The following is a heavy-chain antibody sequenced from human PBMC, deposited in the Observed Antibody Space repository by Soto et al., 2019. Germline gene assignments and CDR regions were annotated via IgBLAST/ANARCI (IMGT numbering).Heavy chain of an antibody. Sequence: AGGSLRLSCAASGFTFSSYAMSWVRQAPGKGLEWVSAISGSGGSTYYADSVKGRFTISRDNSKNTLYLQMNSLRAEDTAVYYCAKALRRAEYFQHWGQGTLVTVSS. CDR2: ISGSGGST. CDR1: GFTFSSYA. V-gene: IGHV3-23*01. CDR3: AKALRRAEYFQH. J-gene: IGHJ1*01.